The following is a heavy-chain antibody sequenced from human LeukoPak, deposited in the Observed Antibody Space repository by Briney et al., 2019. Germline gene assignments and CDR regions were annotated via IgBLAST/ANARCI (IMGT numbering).Heavy chain of an antibody. J-gene: IGHJ4*02. V-gene: IGHV4-39*07. Sequence: PSETLSLTCTVSGGSISSSRYYWGWIRQPPGKGLEWIGSVSYSGNTYYNPSLKSRVTISVDTSKNQFSLKLSSVTAADTAVYYCASPFRYQQLVPYWGQGTLVTVSS. CDR3: ASPFRYQQLVPY. D-gene: IGHD3-16*02. CDR1: GGSISSSRYY. CDR2: VSYSGNT.